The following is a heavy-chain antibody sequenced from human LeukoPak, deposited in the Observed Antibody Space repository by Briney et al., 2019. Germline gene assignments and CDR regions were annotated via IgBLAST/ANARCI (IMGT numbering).Heavy chain of an antibody. J-gene: IGHJ6*03. D-gene: IGHD6-19*01. CDR1: GFTFSDYY. CDR3: AKTYSSGWMGMVNYMDV. Sequence: GGSLRLSCAASGFTFSDYYMSWIRQAPGKGLEWVSYISSSGSTIYYADSVKGRFTISRDNAKNSLYLQMNSLRTEDTALYYCAKTYSSGWMGMVNYMDVWGKGTTVTVSS. V-gene: IGHV3-11*01. CDR2: ISSSGSTI.